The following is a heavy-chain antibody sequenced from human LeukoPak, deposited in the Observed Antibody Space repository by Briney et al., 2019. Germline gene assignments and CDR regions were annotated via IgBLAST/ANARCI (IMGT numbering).Heavy chain of an antibody. CDR2: IYSGGST. D-gene: IGHD3-22*01. CDR3: ARDAPPSYYYDSSGNAWYFDI. V-gene: IGHV3-66*01. J-gene: IGHJ2*01. CDR1: GFTVSSNY. Sequence: GGSLSLSCAASGFTVSSNYMSWVRQAPGEGLEWFSVIYSGGSTYYADSVKGRFTISRDNSKNTLYLQMNSLRAEDTAVYYCARDAPPSYYYDSSGNAWYFDIWGRGTLVTVSS.